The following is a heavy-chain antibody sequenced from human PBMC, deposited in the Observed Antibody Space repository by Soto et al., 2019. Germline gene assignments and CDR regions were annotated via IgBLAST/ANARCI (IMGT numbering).Heavy chain of an antibody. CDR2: IYYSGSP. V-gene: IGHV4-59*01. CDR1: GGSISSYY. D-gene: IGHD3-10*01. Sequence: PSETLSLTCTVSGGSISSYYWSWIRQPPGKGLEWIGYIYYSGSPNYNPSLKSRVTISVDTSKNQFSLKLNSVTAADAAVYYCARGRTDPRMVPDYCGQGTLVTVSS. J-gene: IGHJ4*02. CDR3: ARGRTDPRMVPDY.